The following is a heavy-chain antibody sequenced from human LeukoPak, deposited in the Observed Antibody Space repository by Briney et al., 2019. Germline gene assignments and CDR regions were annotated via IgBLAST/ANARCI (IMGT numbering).Heavy chain of an antibody. Sequence: GGSLRLSCAASGFTFSSYSMNWVRQAPGKGLEWVSSISSSSSYIYYADTVKGRFTISRDNAKNSLYLQMNSLRAEDTAVYYCARAGFTFSDYFGSFFDYWGQGTLVTVSS. CDR2: ISSSSSYI. J-gene: IGHJ4*02. CDR1: GFTFSSYS. CDR3: ARAGFTFSDYFGSFFDY. V-gene: IGHV3-21*01. D-gene: IGHD3-10*01.